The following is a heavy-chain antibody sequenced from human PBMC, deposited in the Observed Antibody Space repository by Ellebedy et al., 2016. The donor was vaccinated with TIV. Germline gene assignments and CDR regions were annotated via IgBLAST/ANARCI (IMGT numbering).Heavy chain of an antibody. D-gene: IGHD2-2*01. CDR1: GFTFSSYS. V-gene: IGHV3-21*01. CDR2: ISSSSSYI. Sequence: PGGSLRLSCAASGFTFSSYSMNWVRQAPGKGLEWVSSISSSSSYIYYADSVKGRFTISRDNAKNSLYLQMNSLRAEDTAVYYCARDRSTGYCSSTSCSKEDYWGQGTLVTVSS. CDR3: ARDRSTGYCSSTSCSKEDY. J-gene: IGHJ4*02.